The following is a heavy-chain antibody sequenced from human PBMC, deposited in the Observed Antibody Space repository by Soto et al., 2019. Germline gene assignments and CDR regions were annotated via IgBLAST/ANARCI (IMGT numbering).Heavy chain of an antibody. CDR2: ISYDGSNK. D-gene: IGHD5-18*01. V-gene: IGHV3-30-3*01. CDR3: ARDSSDTAMTYVDY. CDR1: GFTFSSYA. Sequence: QVQLAESGGGVVQPGRSLRLSCAASGFTFSSYAMHWVRQAPGKGLEWVAVISYDGSNKYYADSVKGRFTISRDNSKNTLYLQMNSLRAEDTAVYYCARDSSDTAMTYVDYWGQGTLVTVSS. J-gene: IGHJ4*02.